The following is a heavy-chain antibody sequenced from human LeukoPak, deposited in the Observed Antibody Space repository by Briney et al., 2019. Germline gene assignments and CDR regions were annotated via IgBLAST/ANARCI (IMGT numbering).Heavy chain of an antibody. J-gene: IGHJ6*02. V-gene: IGHV3-21*01. CDR3: ARGSNWNYRGYYYYGMDV. D-gene: IGHD1-7*01. Sequence: GGSLRLSCAASGFTFSSYSMNWVRQAPGKGLEWVSSISSSSSYIYYADSVKGRFTISRDNAKNSLYLQMNSLRAEDTAVYYCARGSNWNYRGYYYYGMDVWGQGTTVTVSS. CDR1: GFTFSSYS. CDR2: ISSSSSYI.